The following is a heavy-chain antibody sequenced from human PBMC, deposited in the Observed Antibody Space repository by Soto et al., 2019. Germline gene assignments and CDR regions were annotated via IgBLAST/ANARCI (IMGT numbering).Heavy chain of an antibody. V-gene: IGHV1-18*01. J-gene: IGHJ4*02. CDR1: GYTFTSYG. CDR2: ISGYNGNT. D-gene: IGHD6-19*01. Sequence: QVQVVQSGAEVKKPGASVKVSCKASGYTFTSYGINRVRQAPGQGLEWMGWISGYNGNTNYAQKFQGRVTMTTDTSTNTAFMDLRTLTSDDTAVYYCARGQWLAEIDYWGQGTLVTVSS. CDR3: ARGQWLAEIDY.